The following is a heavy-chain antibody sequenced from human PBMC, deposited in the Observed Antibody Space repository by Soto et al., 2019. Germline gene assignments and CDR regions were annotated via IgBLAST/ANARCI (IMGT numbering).Heavy chain of an antibody. Sequence: GRSLRLSCAASDFAFSSHTMAWVRQAPGKGLEWVSSISSATTYILYVDSVRGRFTISRDNAKKSLFLQMDSLTADDTAVYFCALNFLTGGHSSPFVLCGQGTMGTGSS. J-gene: IGHJ3*01. CDR1: DFAFSSHT. CDR2: ISSATTYI. D-gene: IGHD7-27*01. V-gene: IGHV3-21*01. CDR3: ALNFLTGGHSSPFVL.